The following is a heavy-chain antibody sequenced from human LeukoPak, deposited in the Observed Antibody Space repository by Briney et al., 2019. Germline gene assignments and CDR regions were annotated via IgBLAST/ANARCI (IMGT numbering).Heavy chain of an antibody. CDR1: GGSINNYY. CDR3: ARDLVTVTKGFDI. D-gene: IGHD4-17*01. J-gene: IGHJ3*02. CDR2: IYTRGST. V-gene: IGHV4-4*07. Sequence: SETLSLTCTVSGGSINNYYWSWIRQPAGKGLEWIGRIYTRGSTNYNPSLKSRVTISIDTSKNQFSLKLSSVTAADTAVYYCARDLVTVTKGFDIWGQGTMVSVSS.